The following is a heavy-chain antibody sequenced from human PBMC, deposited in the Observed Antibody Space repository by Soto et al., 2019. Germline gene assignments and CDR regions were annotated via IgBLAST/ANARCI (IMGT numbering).Heavy chain of an antibody. CDR1: GFAVSNNY. Sequence: GGSLRLSCAASGFAVSNNYMNWVRQAPGKGLEWVSLINSGGSAYYADSVRGRFTISRDNSKNTLYLQMNSLRAEDTAVYFCARDRGSSWFYFDSWGQGTLVTVSS. CDR2: INSGGSA. CDR3: ARDRGSSWFYFDS. D-gene: IGHD6-13*01. V-gene: IGHV3-53*01. J-gene: IGHJ4*02.